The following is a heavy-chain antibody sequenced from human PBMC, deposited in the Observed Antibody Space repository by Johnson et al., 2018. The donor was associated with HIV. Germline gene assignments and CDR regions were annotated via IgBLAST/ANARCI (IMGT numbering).Heavy chain of an antibody. V-gene: IGHV3-43*01. D-gene: IGHD6-19*01. Sequence: VQLVESGGVVVQPGGSLRLSCAASGFTFDDYTMHWVRQAPGKGLEWVSLISWDGGSTDYEDSVKGRFTISRDNSKNSLYLQMNSLRTEDTALYYCAKGAVAGINDAFDIWGQGTMVTVSS. J-gene: IGHJ3*02. CDR3: AKGAVAGINDAFDI. CDR1: GFTFDDYT. CDR2: ISWDGGST.